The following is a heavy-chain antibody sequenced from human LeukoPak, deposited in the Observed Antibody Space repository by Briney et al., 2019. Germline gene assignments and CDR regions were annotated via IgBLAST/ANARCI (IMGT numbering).Heavy chain of an antibody. CDR1: GFTFSSYA. CDR3: ATTPGDIVVVVAAFDY. V-gene: IGHV3-23*01. D-gene: IGHD2-15*01. Sequence: HPGGSLRLSCAASGFTFSSYAMSWVRQAPGKGLEWVSAISGSGGSTYYADSVKGRFTNSRDNSKNTLYLQMNSLRAEDTAVYYCATTPGDIVVVVAAFDYWGQGTLVTVSS. J-gene: IGHJ4*02. CDR2: ISGSGGST.